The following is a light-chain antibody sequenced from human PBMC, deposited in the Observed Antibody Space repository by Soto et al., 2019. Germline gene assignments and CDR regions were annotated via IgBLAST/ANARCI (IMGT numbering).Light chain of an antibody. V-gene: IGKV3-20*01. CDR2: GAS. J-gene: IGKJ3*01. CDR3: QQYGSSPVT. Sequence: EIVLTQSPGTLSLSPGERATLSCRASQSVSSSYLAWYQQKPGQAPRLLIYGASSRATGLPDRFSGSGFGTDFPLTISRLAPEDFAVYYCQQYGSSPVTFGTGTKVDIK. CDR1: QSVSSSY.